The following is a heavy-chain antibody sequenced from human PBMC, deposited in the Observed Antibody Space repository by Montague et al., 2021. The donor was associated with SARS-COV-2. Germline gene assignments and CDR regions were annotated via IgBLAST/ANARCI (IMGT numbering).Heavy chain of an antibody. CDR2: IYWDDDK. CDR1: GVSLTTSDVD. Sequence: PALVKPTQTLTLTCTFSGVSLTTSDVDVGWIRQPPGKALECLAFIYWDDDKRYSPSLQSRLTITKDTSKNQVVLTMTNMDPVDTGTYYCAHRRRNYGMDVWGQGTTVTVSS. CDR3: AHRRRNYGMDV. J-gene: IGHJ6*02. V-gene: IGHV2-5*02.